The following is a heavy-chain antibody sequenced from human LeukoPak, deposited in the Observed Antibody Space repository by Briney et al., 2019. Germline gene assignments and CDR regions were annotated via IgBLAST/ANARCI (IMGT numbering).Heavy chain of an antibody. Sequence: SETLSLTCVVSGGSVRTNNWWSWVRQSPEKGREWIGEVLQSGRTNYNPSLRGRVSISVDESKNQFSLKLTSVTAADTAMYFCSCGGYSYDYWGRGTLVTVSS. V-gene: IGHV4/OR15-8*01. CDR2: VLQSGRT. CDR3: SCGGYSYDY. J-gene: IGHJ4*02. D-gene: IGHD2-15*01. CDR1: GGSVRTNNW.